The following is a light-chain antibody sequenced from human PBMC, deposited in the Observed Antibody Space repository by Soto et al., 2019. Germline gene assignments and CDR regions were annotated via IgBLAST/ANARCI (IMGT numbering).Light chain of an antibody. CDR1: QSISSY. Sequence: DIQMTQSPSSLSASVGDRVTITCRASQSISSYLNWYQQKPGKAPKLLIYAASSLQSGVPSRFSGSGSGTDFTPTISILQPEDFATYYCQQSYSTLTFGPGTKVDIK. CDR3: QQSYSTLT. V-gene: IGKV1-39*01. CDR2: AAS. J-gene: IGKJ3*01.